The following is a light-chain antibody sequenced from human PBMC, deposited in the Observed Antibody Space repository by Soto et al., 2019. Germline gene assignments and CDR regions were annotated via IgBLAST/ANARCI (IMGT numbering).Light chain of an antibody. V-gene: IGKV1-33*01. J-gene: IGKJ5*01. CDR3: QQYENLPT. CDR1: QDISND. Sequence: DIQMTQSPSSLSASVGDRITITCRASQDISNDLGWFQQKPGRAPKLLIYDASNLEAGVPSRFRGSGSGTDFTFTISRLQPEDIATYYCQQYENLPTFGQGTRLEIK. CDR2: DAS.